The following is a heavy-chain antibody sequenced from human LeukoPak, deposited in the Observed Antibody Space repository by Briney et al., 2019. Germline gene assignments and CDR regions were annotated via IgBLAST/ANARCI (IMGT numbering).Heavy chain of an antibody. CDR2: VGGDEKA. Sequence: PGGSLRLSCAASGFPFSGNAMSWVRQAPGRGLEWVSGVGGDEKAHYADFVRGRFTISRDNSKKTVYLQMNSLTVEDTAVYYCAKDLSWWVTADYWGQGVLATVSS. CDR1: GFPFSGNA. D-gene: IGHD2-21*02. CDR3: AKDLSWWVTADY. V-gene: IGHV3-23*01. J-gene: IGHJ4*02.